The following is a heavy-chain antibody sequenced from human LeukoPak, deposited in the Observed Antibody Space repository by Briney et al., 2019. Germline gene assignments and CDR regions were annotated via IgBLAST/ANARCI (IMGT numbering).Heavy chain of an antibody. CDR3: ARAPYNRNDYYYGMDV. D-gene: IGHD1-1*01. Sequence: VASVKVSCKASGYTFTSYGISWVRQAPGQGLEWMGWISAYNGNTNYAQKLQGRVTMTTDTSTSTAYMELRSLRSDDTAVYYCARAPYNRNDYYYGMDVWGQGTTVTVSS. J-gene: IGHJ6*02. V-gene: IGHV1-18*01. CDR1: GYTFTSYG. CDR2: ISAYNGNT.